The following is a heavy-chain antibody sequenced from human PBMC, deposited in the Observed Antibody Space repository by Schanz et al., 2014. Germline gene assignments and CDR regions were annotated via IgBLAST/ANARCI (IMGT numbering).Heavy chain of an antibody. V-gene: IGHV3-30*04. CDR3: ARDRAPEPYSSRWSAQDY. CDR2: ISYDGSNK. D-gene: IGHD6-13*01. Sequence: HVQLVESGGGVVQPGRSLRLSCAASGFTFSNYALHWLRQAPGKGLEWVAVISYDGSNKYYAESVKGRITISRDNAKNTLDLQLNSLRPEDSAVYYCARDRAPEPYSSRWSAQDYWGQGTLVTVSS. J-gene: IGHJ4*02. CDR1: GFTFSNYA.